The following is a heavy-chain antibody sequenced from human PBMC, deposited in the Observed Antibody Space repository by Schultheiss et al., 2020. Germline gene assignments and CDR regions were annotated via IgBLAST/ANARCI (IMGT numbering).Heavy chain of an antibody. CDR3: ARGGGSYVYFDY. D-gene: IGHD1-26*01. V-gene: IGHV4-4*02. CDR1: GGSISSSNW. J-gene: IGHJ4*02. Sequence: SETLSLTCAVSGGSISSSNWWSWVRQPPGKGLEWIGEIYHSGSTNYNPSLKSRVTISVDTSKNQFSLKLSSVTAADTAVYYCARGGGSYVYFDYWGQGTLVTVSS. CDR2: IYHSGST.